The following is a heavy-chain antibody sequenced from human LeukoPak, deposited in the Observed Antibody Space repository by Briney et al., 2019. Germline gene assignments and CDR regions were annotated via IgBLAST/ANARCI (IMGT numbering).Heavy chain of an antibody. CDR1: GDSISNYY. CDR3: ARRMGD. Sequence: ETLSLTCSVSGDSISNYYWSWIRQPAGKGLEWIGRIYASGTTIYNPSLKSRVTMSVDTSKNHFSLNLSYVTAADTGMYYCARRMGDWGQGTLVTVSS. J-gene: IGHJ4*02. V-gene: IGHV4-4*07. CDR2: IYASGTT. D-gene: IGHD2-15*01.